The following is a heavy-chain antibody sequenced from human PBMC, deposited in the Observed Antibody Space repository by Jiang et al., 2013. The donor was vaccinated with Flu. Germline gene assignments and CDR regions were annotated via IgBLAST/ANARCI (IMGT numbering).Heavy chain of an antibody. V-gene: IGHV1-3*01. CDR1: GYTFTSFS. CDR2: INAGSSNT. J-gene: IGHJ4*02. CDR3: ARNVGFSPFDY. Sequence: SVKVSCKASGYTFTSFSIHWVRQAPGQGLEWMGWINAGSSNTQYSQKFQGRVTITRDTSASTAYMELNSLKSEDTAVYYCARNVGFSPFDYWGQGTLVTVSS. D-gene: IGHD1-26*01.